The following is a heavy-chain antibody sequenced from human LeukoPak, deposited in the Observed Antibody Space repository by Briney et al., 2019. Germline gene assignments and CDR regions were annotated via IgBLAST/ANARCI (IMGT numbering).Heavy chain of an antibody. Sequence: GGSLRLSCAASGFPFSSYTMTWVRQAPGKGLEWVSLIRDSGETFYADSVKGQFTISRDNSKNTMYLQMNRLRVEDTAVYFCARDRAVTQDWVEFDPWGQGTLVTVSS. J-gene: IGHJ5*02. D-gene: IGHD4-17*01. CDR2: IRDSGET. V-gene: IGHV3-66*03. CDR3: ARDRAVTQDWVEFDP. CDR1: GFPFSSYT.